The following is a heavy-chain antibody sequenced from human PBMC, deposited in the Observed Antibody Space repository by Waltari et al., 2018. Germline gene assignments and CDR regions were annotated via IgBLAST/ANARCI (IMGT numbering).Heavy chain of an antibody. CDR1: GGTFTSYA. V-gene: IGHV1-69*12. D-gene: IGHD3-3*01. CDR3: ARAYYDFLNWFDP. Sequence: QVQLVQSGAEVKKPGSSVKVPCTASGGTFTSYAISWVRQAPGQGLEWMGGIIPIFGTANYAQKFQGRVTITADESTSTAYMELSSLRSEDTAVYYCARAYYDFLNWFDPWGQGTLVTVSS. J-gene: IGHJ5*02. CDR2: IIPIFGTA.